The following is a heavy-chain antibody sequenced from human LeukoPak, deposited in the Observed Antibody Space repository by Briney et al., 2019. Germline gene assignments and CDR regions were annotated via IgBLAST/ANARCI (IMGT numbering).Heavy chain of an antibody. CDR2: SNQRGST. CDR3: ARGSIYYGDSSVYFDY. J-gene: IGHJ4*02. V-gene: IGHV4-34*01. D-gene: IGHD3-22*01. Sequence: NASETLSLTCAVYSGSFSGYFWTYVRQPPGMGLEWIGESNQRGSTNYKPSLKSRVTMSVDTSKNQFSLRLSSVTAADTAVYYCARGSIYYGDSSVYFDYWAQGTLVT. CDR1: SGSFSGYF.